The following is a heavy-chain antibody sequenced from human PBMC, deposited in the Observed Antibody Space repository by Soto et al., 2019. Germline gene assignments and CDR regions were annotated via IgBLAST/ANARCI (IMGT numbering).Heavy chain of an antibody. J-gene: IGHJ6*03. CDR1: GGSISSYY. CDR2: IYYSGST. D-gene: IGHD3-16*01. V-gene: IGHV4-59*08. Sequence: SETLSLTCTVSGGSISSYYWSWIRQPPGKGLEWIGYIYYSGSTNYNPSLKSRVTISVDTSKNQFSLKLSSVTAADTAVYYCARRGGEPITRRYHHSCSTHVWCKGTTGTVS. CDR3: ARRGGEPITRRYHHSCSTHV.